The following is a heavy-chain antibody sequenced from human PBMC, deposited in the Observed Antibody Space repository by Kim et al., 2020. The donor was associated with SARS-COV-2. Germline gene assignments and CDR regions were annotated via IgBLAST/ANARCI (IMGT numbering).Heavy chain of an antibody. J-gene: IGHJ4*02. CDR1: GFSFSIYA. V-gene: IGHV3-23*01. D-gene: IGHD3-3*01. CDR2: ISNSDSAT. CDR3: ARKVYDKFDF. Sequence: GGSLRLSCAASGFSFSIYAMTWVRQAPGKGLEWVSYISNSDSATSYADSVKGRFTVSRDNSQNTLYLQVNSLRVEDTAIYYCARKVYDKFDFWGQGTLVTVSS.